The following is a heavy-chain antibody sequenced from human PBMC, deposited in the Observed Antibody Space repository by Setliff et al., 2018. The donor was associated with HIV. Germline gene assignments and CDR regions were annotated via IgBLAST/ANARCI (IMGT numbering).Heavy chain of an antibody. J-gene: IGHJ4*02. CDR3: ARADSSNWYHVDY. CDR1: GGTLKNNA. V-gene: IGHV1-69*05. CDR2: MNPNSGNT. Sequence: KVSCKASGGTLKNNAISWVRQAPGQGLEWMGWMNPNSGNTGYAQKFQGRVTITTDESTSTAYMELSSLRSEDTAVYYCARADSSNWYHVDYWGQGTLVTVSS. D-gene: IGHD6-13*01.